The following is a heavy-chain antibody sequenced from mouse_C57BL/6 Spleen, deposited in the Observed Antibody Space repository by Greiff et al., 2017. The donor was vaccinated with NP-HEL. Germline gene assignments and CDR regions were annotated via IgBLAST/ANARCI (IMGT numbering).Heavy chain of an antibody. CDR1: GYAFSSYW. J-gene: IGHJ4*01. D-gene: IGHD2-4*01. V-gene: IGHV1-80*01. CDR3: ARRGYDYDWDAMDY. CDR2: IYPGDGDT. Sequence: VQLQQSGAELVKPGASVKISCKASGYAFSSYWMNWVKQRPGKGLEWIGQIYPGDGDTNYNGKFKGKATLTADKSSSTAYMQLSSLTSEDSAVYFCARRGYDYDWDAMDYWGQGTSVTISS.